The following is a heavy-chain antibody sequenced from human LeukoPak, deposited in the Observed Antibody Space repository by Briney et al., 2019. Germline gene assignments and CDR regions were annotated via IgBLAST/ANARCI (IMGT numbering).Heavy chain of an antibody. CDR3: ARELAGSGFDP. J-gene: IGHJ5*02. Sequence: AGGSLRLSCAASGFTFSDYYMTWIRQAPGKGLEWVSYISRSGSTIYYADSVRGRFTISRDNAKNSLYLQMNSLRAEDTAVYYCARELAGSGFDPWGQGTLVTVSS. D-gene: IGHD6-19*01. CDR2: ISRSGSTI. CDR1: GFTFSDYY. V-gene: IGHV3-11*04.